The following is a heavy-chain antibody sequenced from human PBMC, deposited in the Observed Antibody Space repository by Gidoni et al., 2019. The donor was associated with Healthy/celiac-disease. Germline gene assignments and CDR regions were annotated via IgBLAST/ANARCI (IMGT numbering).Heavy chain of an antibody. CDR3: ARAPGGYSYYYGMDV. D-gene: IGHD6-25*01. Sequence: QVQLQQWGAGLLKPSETLSLTCAVYGGSFSGYYWSWIRQPPGKGLEWIGEINHSGSTNYNPSLKSRVTISVDTSKNQFSLKLSSVTAADTAVYYCARAPGGYSYYYGMDVWGQGTTVTVSS. J-gene: IGHJ6*02. V-gene: IGHV4-34*01. CDR2: INHSGST. CDR1: GGSFSGYY.